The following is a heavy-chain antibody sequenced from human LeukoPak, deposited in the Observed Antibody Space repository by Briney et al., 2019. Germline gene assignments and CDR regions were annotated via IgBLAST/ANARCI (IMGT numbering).Heavy chain of an antibody. CDR1: GGSIRRGGSY. D-gene: IGHD4-17*01. J-gene: IGHJ6*01. CDR2: IHHSGRT. V-gene: IGHV4-31*03. CDR3: ARETDYGDNVPSDGMVV. Sequence: SETLSFTCTVSGGSIRRGGSYWTWIRRRPGKGLEWIAYIHHSGRTDYDPSLKSRVTISVGTSKNQFFLNLSSVTAADTAEYFCARETDYGDNVPSDGMVVWGQGVTVTVSS.